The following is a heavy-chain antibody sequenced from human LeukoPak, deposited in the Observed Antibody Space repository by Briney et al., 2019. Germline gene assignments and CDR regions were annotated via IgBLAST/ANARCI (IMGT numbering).Heavy chain of an antibody. CDR3: ARRGGNGDFDY. D-gene: IGHD4-23*01. CDR2: IYHSGST. J-gene: IGHJ4*02. V-gene: IGHV4-38-2*01. CDR1: GYSISSGYY. Sequence: KPSETLSLTCAVSGYSISSGYYWGWIRQPPGKGLEWIGSIYHSGSTYYNPSLKSRVTISVDTYKNQFSLKLSSVTAADTAVYYCARRGGNGDFDYWGQGTLVTVSS.